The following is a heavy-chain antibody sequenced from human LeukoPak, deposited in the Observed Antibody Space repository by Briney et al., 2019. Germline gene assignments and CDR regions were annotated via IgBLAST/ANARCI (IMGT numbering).Heavy chain of an antibody. CDR2: FYHSGST. Sequence: PSETLSLTCAVSGGSIGSGGYTWSWIRQPPGEGLEWIGYFYHSGSTHYNPSLKSRVTISVDRSENRISLKLRSVTAADTAVYYCARETTGWYRALDSWGQGSLVTVSS. J-gene: IGHJ4*02. D-gene: IGHD6-19*01. CDR3: ARETTGWYRALDS. V-gene: IGHV4-30-2*01. CDR1: GGSIGSGGYT.